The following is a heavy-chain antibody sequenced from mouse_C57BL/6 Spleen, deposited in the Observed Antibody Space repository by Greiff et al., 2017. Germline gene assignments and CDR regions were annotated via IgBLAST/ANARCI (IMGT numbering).Heavy chain of an antibody. J-gene: IGHJ3*01. D-gene: IGHD3-2*02. CDR3: ASASSGYSTWFAY. CDR2: IRNTANGYTT. V-gene: IGHV7-3*01. Sequence: EVQRVESGGGLVQPGGSLSLSCAASGFTFTDYYMRWVRQPPGKALEWLGFIRNTANGYTTEYSSSVKGRFTISTANSQSILYLQINALRAEDSPTYYGASASSGYSTWFAYWGQGTMVTVSA. CDR1: GFTFTDYY.